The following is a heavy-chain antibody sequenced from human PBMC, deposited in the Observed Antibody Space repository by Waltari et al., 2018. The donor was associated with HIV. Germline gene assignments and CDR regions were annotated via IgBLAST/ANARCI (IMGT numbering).Heavy chain of an antibody. CDR1: GFRFGDYA. Sequence: QLVESGGALVQSGRSLRLSCVASGFRFGDYALYWVRQPPGKGLEWVSGISRNGDSFAYAASVKGRFPMSRDNAKRSLYLEMISLKPEDTALYYCTKGRTAAAGFFACDTWGQGTRVIVSS. V-gene: IGHV3-9*01. CDR2: ISRNGDSF. J-gene: IGHJ3*02. D-gene: IGHD6-25*01. CDR3: TKGRTAAAGFFACDT.